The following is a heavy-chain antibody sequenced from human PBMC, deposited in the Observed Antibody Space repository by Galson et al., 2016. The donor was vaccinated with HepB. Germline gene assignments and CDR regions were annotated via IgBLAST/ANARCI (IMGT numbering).Heavy chain of an antibody. D-gene: IGHD2-15*01. CDR3: ARDSLLDPYYISFPAPYYYYGMDV. CDR2: IWYDGSGK. J-gene: IGHJ6*02. Sequence: SLRLSCAASGFTFSTYGMHWVRQAPGKGLEWVAVIWYDGSGKYYADSVKGRFTISRDNSKNTLYLQMNSLRAEDTAVYYCARDSLLDPYYISFPAPYYYYGMDVWGQGTTVTVSS. CDR1: GFTFSTYG. V-gene: IGHV3-33*01.